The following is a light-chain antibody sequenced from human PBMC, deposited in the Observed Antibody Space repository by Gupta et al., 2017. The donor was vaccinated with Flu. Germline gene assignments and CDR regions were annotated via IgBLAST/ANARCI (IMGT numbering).Light chain of an antibody. V-gene: IGLV1-51*02. CDR1: SSKIGNNY. CDR2: ENN. CDR3: GTWDSSLSAGV. Sequence: KVTISCSGSSSKIGNNYVYWYQQSPGTAPKLLIYENNKRPSGIPERFSGSKSGTSATLGITGLQTGDEADYYCGTWDSSLSAGVFGTGTKVTVL. J-gene: IGLJ1*01.